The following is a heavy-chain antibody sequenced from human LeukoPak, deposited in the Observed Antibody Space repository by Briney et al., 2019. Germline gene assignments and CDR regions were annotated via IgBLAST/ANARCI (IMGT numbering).Heavy chain of an antibody. D-gene: IGHD2-15*01. Sequence: GRSLRLSCAASEFTFSNYAVYWVRQAPGKGLEWVAVIWYDGSNKNYADSVKGRFTISRDNSKNTLYLQMNSLRAEDTAVYYCARGAYCSGGRCPGAFDIWGQGTMVTVSS. CDR1: EFTFSNYA. CDR3: ARGAYCSGGRCPGAFDI. CDR2: IWYDGSNK. V-gene: IGHV3-33*01. J-gene: IGHJ3*02.